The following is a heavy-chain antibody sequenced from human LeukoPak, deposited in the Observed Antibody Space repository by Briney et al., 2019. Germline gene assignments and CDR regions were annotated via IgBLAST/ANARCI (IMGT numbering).Heavy chain of an antibody. D-gene: IGHD3-10*01. V-gene: IGHV3-7*01. CDR3: ARAAGGSGSWHYYGMDV. CDR1: GFTFSSYA. CDR2: INKDGSAK. J-gene: IGHJ6*02. Sequence: GSLRLSCAASGFTFSSYAMSWVRQAPGKGLEWVANINKDGSAKNYIDSVKGRFTISRDNAKNSLYLQMNSLRAEDTAVYYCARAAGGSGSWHYYGMDVWGQGTTVTVSS.